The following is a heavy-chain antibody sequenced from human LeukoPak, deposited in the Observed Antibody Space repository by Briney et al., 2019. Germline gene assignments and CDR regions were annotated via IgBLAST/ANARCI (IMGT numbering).Heavy chain of an antibody. CDR1: GFTFSTYW. Sequence: GGSLRLSCAASGFTFSTYWMSWVRQAPGKGLEWVANIKEDGSEKYYVDPVKGRFTISRDNAKNSLYLQMNSLRAEDTAVYYCARPQNGGYYYDYWGQGTLVTVSS. J-gene: IGHJ4*02. CDR3: ARPQNGGYYYDY. CDR2: IKEDGSEK. D-gene: IGHD3-22*01. V-gene: IGHV3-7*01.